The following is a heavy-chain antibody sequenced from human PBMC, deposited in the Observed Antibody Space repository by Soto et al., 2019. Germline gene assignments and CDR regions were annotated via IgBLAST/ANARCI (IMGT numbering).Heavy chain of an antibody. Sequence: KPSETLSLTCAVYGGSFSGYYWSWIRQPPGKGLEWIGEINHSGSTNYNPSLKSRVTISVDTSKNQFSLKLSSVTAADTAVYYCARVDYYDSSGYYPWGQGTLVTVSS. CDR2: INHSGST. J-gene: IGHJ5*02. CDR3: ARVDYYDSSGYYP. D-gene: IGHD3-22*01. V-gene: IGHV4-34*01. CDR1: GGSFSGYY.